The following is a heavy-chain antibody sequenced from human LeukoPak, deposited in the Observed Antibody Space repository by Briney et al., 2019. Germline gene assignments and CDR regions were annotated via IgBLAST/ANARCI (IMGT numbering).Heavy chain of an antibody. CDR2: ITNRSTT. J-gene: IGHJ4*02. CDR3: AKDARYGTRYTFDS. CDR1: GFTFSDYA. V-gene: IGHV3-23*01. Sequence: GGSLRLSCAASGFTFSDYAMIWVRQAPGKGLEWISAITNRSTTYYADSVKGRFTISRDNSKNTLYLQLSSLRAKDTALYYCAKDARYGTRYTFDSWGQGTLVTVSS. D-gene: IGHD2-2*02.